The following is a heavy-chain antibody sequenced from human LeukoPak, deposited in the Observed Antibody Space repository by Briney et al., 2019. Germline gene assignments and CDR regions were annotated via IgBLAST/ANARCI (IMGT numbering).Heavy chain of an antibody. D-gene: IGHD6-19*01. Sequence: SETLSLTCAVYGGSFSGYYWSWIRQPPGKGLEWIGEINHSGSTNYNPSLKSRVTISVDTSKNQFSLKLSSVTAADTAVYCCASRLAVADYWGQGTLVTVSS. J-gene: IGHJ4*02. CDR2: INHSGST. CDR3: ASRLAVADY. CDR1: GGSFSGYY. V-gene: IGHV4-34*01.